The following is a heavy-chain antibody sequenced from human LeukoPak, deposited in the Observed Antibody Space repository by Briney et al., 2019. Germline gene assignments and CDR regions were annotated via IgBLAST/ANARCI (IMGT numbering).Heavy chain of an antibody. D-gene: IGHD6-13*01. V-gene: IGHV3-23*01. J-gene: IGHJ4*02. Sequence: GGSLRLSCAASGFTFSSYAMSWVRQAPGKGLEGVSTILGSGGSTFYADSVKGRFTISRDDSKNTLYLQMNSLRAEDTALYYCAKDPRIAVAGTPYYFDCWGQGTLVTVSS. CDR1: GFTFSSYA. CDR3: AKDPRIAVAGTPYYFDC. CDR2: ILGSGGST.